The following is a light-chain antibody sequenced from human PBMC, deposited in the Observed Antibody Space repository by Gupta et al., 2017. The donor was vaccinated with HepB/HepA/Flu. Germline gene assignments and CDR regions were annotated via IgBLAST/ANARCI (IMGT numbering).Light chain of an antibody. Sequence: QSALTQPASVSGSPGPSITISCTGTSSDVGGYNYVSWYQQYPGKAPKLMIYDVSNRPSGVSNRFSGSKSGNTASLTISGLQAEDEADYYCSSYTSSNTLIFGGGTKLTVL. V-gene: IGLV2-14*01. CDR1: SSDVGGYNY. CDR3: SSYTSSNTLI. J-gene: IGLJ2*01. CDR2: DVS.